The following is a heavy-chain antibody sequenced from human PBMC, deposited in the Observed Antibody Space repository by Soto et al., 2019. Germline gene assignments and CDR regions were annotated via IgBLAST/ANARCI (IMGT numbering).Heavy chain of an antibody. CDR2: ISSSGSNI. CDR3: ARVVSYQGWFDP. D-gene: IGHD2-8*01. Sequence: SGGSLRLSCAASGFTFSDYYMSWIRQAPGKGLEWVAYISSSGSNIYYADAVEGRFTISRDNAKNSLYLQMNSLRAEDTAVYYCARVVSYQGWFDPWGQGTLVTVSS. J-gene: IGHJ5*02. V-gene: IGHV3-11*01. CDR1: GFTFSDYY.